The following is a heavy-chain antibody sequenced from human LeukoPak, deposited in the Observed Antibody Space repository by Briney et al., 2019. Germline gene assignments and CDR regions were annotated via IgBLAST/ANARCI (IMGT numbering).Heavy chain of an antibody. CDR3: ARQAAAGTLDY. J-gene: IGHJ4*02. CDR1: GYSFTSYW. Sequence: GESLKISCEGSGYSFTSYWIGWARQMLGKGLEWMGLIYPGDSNTRYSPSFQGQVTISADKSISTAYLQWSSLKASDTAMYYCARQAAAGTLDYWGQGILVSVSS. CDR2: IYPGDSNT. D-gene: IGHD6-13*01. V-gene: IGHV5-51*01.